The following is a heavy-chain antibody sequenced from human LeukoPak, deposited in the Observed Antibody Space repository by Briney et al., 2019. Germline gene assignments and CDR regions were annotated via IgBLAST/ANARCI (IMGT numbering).Heavy chain of an antibody. V-gene: IGHV3-48*03. Sequence: GGSLRLSCAASGFTFSSYEVNWVRQAPGKGLEWVSYISSSGGTIYYADSVKGQFTISRDNAKNSLYLQMNSLRAEDTAVYYCARALPSTWACFDYWGQGTLVTVSS. CDR1: GFTFSSYE. J-gene: IGHJ4*02. CDR3: ARALPSTWACFDY. D-gene: IGHD6-13*01. CDR2: ISSSGGTI.